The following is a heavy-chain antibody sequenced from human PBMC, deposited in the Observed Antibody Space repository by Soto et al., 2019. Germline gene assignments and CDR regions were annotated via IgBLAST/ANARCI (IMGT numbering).Heavy chain of an antibody. CDR1: GFTFSSYG. V-gene: IGHV3-33*01. D-gene: IGHD6-6*01. Sequence: QVQLVESGGGVVQPGRSLRLSCAASGFTFSSYGMHWVRQAPGKGLEWVAVIWYDGSNKYYADSVKGRFTISRDNSKNTLYLQMNSLSAEDTAVYYCARDRHSSSPWDWGQGTLVTVSS. J-gene: IGHJ4*02. CDR2: IWYDGSNK. CDR3: ARDRHSSSPWD.